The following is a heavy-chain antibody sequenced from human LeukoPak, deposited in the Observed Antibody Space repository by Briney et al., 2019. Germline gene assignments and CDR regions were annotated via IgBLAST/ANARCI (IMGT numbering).Heavy chain of an antibody. Sequence: ASVKVSCKASGYTFTSYGISWVRQAPGQGLEWMGWISAYNGNTNYAQKLQGRVTMTTDTSTSTAYMELRSLRSDDTAVYYCASYLTVGEPTWFDPWGQGTLVTVSS. J-gene: IGHJ5*02. CDR2: ISAYNGNT. V-gene: IGHV1-18*01. D-gene: IGHD3-16*01. CDR3: ASYLTVGEPTWFDP. CDR1: GYTFTSYG.